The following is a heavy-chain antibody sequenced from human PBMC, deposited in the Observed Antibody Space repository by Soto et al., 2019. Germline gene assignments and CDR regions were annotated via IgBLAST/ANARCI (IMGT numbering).Heavy chain of an antibody. CDR2: ISSSSSYI. D-gene: IGHD2-2*01. CDR1: GFTFSSYS. CDR3: ARDGPGVSCSSTSCYSSP. J-gene: IGHJ5*02. Sequence: EVQLVESGGGLVKPGGSLRLSCAASGFTFSSYSMNWVRQAPGKGLEWVSSISSSSSYIYYADSVKGRFTISRDNAKNSLYLQMNSLRAEDTAVYYCARDGPGVSCSSTSCYSSPWGQGTLVTVSS. V-gene: IGHV3-21*01.